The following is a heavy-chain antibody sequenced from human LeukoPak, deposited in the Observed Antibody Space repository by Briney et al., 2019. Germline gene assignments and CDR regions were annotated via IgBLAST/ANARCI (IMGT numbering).Heavy chain of an antibody. D-gene: IGHD3-3*01. Sequence: SETLSLTCTVSGGSISSYYWSWIRQPPGKGLEWIGYIYYSGSTNYNPSLKSRVTISVDTSKNQFSLKLSSVTAADTAVYYCARWITIYDAFDIWGQGTMVTVSS. J-gene: IGHJ3*02. CDR2: IYYSGST. CDR3: ARWITIYDAFDI. V-gene: IGHV4-59*01. CDR1: GGSISSYY.